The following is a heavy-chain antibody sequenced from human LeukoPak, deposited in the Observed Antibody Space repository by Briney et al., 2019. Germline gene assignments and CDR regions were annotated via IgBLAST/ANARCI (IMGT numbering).Heavy chain of an antibody. CDR3: TTARRMGITGTTEFDY. V-gene: IGHV3-15*01. Sequence: GGSLRLSCAASGFTFSNAWMSWVRQAPGKGLEWVGRIKSKTDGGTTDYAAPVKGRFTISRDDSKNTLYLQMNSLKTEDTAVYYCTTARRMGITGTTEFDYWGQGTLVTVSS. D-gene: IGHD1-7*01. CDR1: GFTFSNAW. J-gene: IGHJ4*02. CDR2: IKSKTDGGTT.